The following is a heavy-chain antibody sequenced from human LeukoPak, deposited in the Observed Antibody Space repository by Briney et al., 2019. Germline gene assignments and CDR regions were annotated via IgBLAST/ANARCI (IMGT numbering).Heavy chain of an antibody. CDR2: ISSSSSTI. J-gene: IGHJ4*02. Sequence: PGGSLRLSCAASGFTFSSYNMNWVRQAPGKGLEWVSYISSSSSTIYYADSVEGRFTISRDNAKNSLYLQMNSLRAEDTAVYYCARDQSRRGGSGSYFRGDFDYWGQGTLVTVSS. CDR3: ARDQSRRGGSGSYFRGDFDY. V-gene: IGHV3-48*04. D-gene: IGHD3-10*01. CDR1: GFTFSSYN.